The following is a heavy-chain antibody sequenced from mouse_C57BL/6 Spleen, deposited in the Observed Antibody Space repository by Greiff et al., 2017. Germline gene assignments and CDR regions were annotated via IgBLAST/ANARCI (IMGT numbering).Heavy chain of an antibody. J-gene: IGHJ3*01. CDR2: INYDGSST. V-gene: IGHV5-16*01. Sequence: EVQVVESEGGLVQPGSSMKLSCTASGFTFSDYYMAWVRQVPEKGLEWVANINYDGSSTYYLDSLKSRFIISRDNAKNILYLQMSSLKSEDTATYYCARGFLYAGFAYWGQGTLVTVSA. D-gene: IGHD2-3*01. CDR3: ARGFLYAGFAY. CDR1: GFTFSDYY.